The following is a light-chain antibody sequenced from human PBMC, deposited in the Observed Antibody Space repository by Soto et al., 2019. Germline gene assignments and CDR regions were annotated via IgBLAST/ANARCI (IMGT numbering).Light chain of an antibody. CDR2: WAS. CDR3: QQSYSTPPA. V-gene: IGKV4-1*01. Sequence: DIVMTQSPDSLAVSLGERATINCKSSQSVLYSSNNKNYLAWYQKKPGQPPKLLIFWASTRESGVPDRLSGRGSGTDFTITISSLQAEDVAVYYCQQSYSTPPAFGQGTRLEI. J-gene: IGKJ5*01. CDR1: QSVLYSSNNKNY.